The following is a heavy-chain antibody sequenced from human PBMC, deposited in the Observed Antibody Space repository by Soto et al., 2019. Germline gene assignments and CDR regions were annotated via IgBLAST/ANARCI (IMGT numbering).Heavy chain of an antibody. J-gene: IGHJ3*02. Sequence: VGSLRLSCAASEFTFSSYAMSWVRQAPGKGLEWVSAISGSGGSTYYADSVKGRFTISRDNSKNTLYLQMNSLRAEDTAVYYCAKEKSRAGAFDIWGQGTMVTVSS. CDR3: AKEKSRAGAFDI. CDR1: EFTFSSYA. V-gene: IGHV3-23*01. CDR2: ISGSGGST. D-gene: IGHD2-2*01.